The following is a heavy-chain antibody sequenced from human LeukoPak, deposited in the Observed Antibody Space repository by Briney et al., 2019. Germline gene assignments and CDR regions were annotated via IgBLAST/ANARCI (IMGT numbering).Heavy chain of an antibody. CDR1: GFTFSGYW. Sequence: PGGSLRLSCAASGFTFSGYWMQWVRQAPGKGLVWVSRINSDGSTKTYADSVKGRFTISRDNAKKPLYLQLNSLRAEDTAVYYCARARYTSSWFDSWGQGTLVTVSS. V-gene: IGHV3-74*01. CDR2: INSDGSTK. CDR3: ARARYTSSWFDS. J-gene: IGHJ5*01. D-gene: IGHD6-6*01.